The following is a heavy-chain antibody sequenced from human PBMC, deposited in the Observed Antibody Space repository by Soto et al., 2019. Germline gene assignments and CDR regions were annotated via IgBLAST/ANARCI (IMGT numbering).Heavy chain of an antibody. CDR3: AKVKGPTGGVAATLEAFDI. J-gene: IGHJ3*02. D-gene: IGHD6-13*01. V-gene: IGHV3-23*01. CDR1: GITFSSYA. CDR2: ISGSGGST. Sequence: GGSLRLSCAASGITFSSYAMSWVRQAPGKGLEWVSAISGSGGSTYYADSVKGRFTISRDNSKNTLYLQMNSLRAEDTAVYYCAKVKGPTGGVAATLEAFDIWGQGTMVTVSS.